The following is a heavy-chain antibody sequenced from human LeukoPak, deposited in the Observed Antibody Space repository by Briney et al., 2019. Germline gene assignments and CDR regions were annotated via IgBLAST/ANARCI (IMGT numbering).Heavy chain of an antibody. CDR3: ARSGTGGYDSSGYYRLYYYGMDA. Sequence: ASVKVSCKASGYTFTSYGISWVRQAPGQGLEWMGWISAYNGNTNYAQKLQGRVTMTTDTSTSTAYMELRSLRSDDTAVYYCARSGTGGYDSSGYYRLYYYGMDAWGQGTTATVSS. D-gene: IGHD3-22*01. CDR2: ISAYNGNT. J-gene: IGHJ6*02. V-gene: IGHV1-18*01. CDR1: GYTFTSYG.